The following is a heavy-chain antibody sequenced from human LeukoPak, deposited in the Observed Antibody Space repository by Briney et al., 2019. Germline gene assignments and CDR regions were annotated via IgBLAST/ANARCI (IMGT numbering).Heavy chain of an antibody. D-gene: IGHD3-3*01. CDR3: ARDSSGYLVY. CDR2: IYYTGST. CDR1: GGSINNYY. J-gene: IGHJ4*02. V-gene: IGHV4-59*12. Sequence: SETLSLTCTVSGGSINNYYWSWVRQPPGAGLEWLAYIYYTGSTNYNPSLKTRLTISVDTSKNQFSLRLNSVTAADTAVYYCARDSSGYLVYWGQGTLVTVSS.